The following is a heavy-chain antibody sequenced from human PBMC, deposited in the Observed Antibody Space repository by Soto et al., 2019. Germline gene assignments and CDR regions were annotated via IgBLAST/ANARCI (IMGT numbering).Heavy chain of an antibody. J-gene: IGHJ6*03. D-gene: IGHD2-8*01. CDR1: GGSTSSYY. V-gene: IGHV4-59*01. CDR2: IYYSGST. CDR3: ARGNGAGYYFYYMDV. Sequence: PSETLSLTCTVSGGSTSSYYWSWILQPPMKGLEWIGYIYYSGSTNYNPSLKSRVTISVDTSKNQFSLKLSSVTAADTAVYYCARGNGAGYYFYYMDVRGKGTSVTVS.